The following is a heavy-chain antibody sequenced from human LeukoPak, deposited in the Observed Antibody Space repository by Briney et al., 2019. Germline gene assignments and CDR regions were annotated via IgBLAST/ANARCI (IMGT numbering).Heavy chain of an antibody. CDR1: GFTFSSYS. CDR2: ISSSSSYI. V-gene: IGHV3-21*04. Sequence: GGSLRLSCAASGFTFSSYSMNWVRQAPGKGLEWVSSISSSSSYIYYADSVKGRFTISRDNAKNSLYLQMNSLRDEDTAVYYCAKHRFESGGYHSTDWGQGTLVTVSS. J-gene: IGHJ4*02. D-gene: IGHD3-22*01. CDR3: AKHRFESGGYHSTD.